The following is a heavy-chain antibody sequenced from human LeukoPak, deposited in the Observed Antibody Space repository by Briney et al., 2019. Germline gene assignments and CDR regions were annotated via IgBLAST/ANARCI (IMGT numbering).Heavy chain of an antibody. D-gene: IGHD3-22*01. CDR1: GFTFSSYA. Sequence: PGGSLRLSCAASGFTFSSYAMSWVRQAPGKGLEWVSAISGSGGSTYYADSVKGRFTISRDNSKNTLYLQMNSLRAEDTAVYYCAAQTTYYYDSSGYQLDYWGQGTLVTVSS. CDR2: ISGSGGST. CDR3: AAQTTYYYDSSGYQLDY. V-gene: IGHV3-23*01. J-gene: IGHJ4*02.